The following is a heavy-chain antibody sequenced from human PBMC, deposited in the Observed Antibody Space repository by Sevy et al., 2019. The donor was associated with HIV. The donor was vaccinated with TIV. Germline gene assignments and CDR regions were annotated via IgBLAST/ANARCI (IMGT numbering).Heavy chain of an antibody. CDR3: ARGLSYSYAKRGDWVNWYFDV. V-gene: IGHV1-8*01. D-gene: IGHD2-21*01. Sequence: ASVKVSCKASGYTFDSHDINWIRQAPGQGLEWMGWMNPNSGNTGYAQRFQGRVTMTRTSSISTAYMDLNDLRSEDTALYYCARGLSYSYAKRGDWVNWYFDVWGRSTLVTVSS. CDR1: GYTFDSHD. CDR2: MNPNSGNT. J-gene: IGHJ2*01.